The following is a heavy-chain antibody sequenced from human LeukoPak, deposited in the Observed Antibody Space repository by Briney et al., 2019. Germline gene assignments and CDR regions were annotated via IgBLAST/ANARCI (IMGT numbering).Heavy chain of an antibody. V-gene: IGHV3-66*01. J-gene: IGHJ3*02. Sequence: GGSLRLSCAASGFTVSSNYMTWVRQAPGKGLEWVSVISSGGGTYYADSVKGRFTISRDSPKNTLSLQMNSLRGEDTAVYYCAGVRTGAFDIWGQGTMVTVSS. CDR1: GFTVSSNY. CDR2: ISSGGGT. CDR3: AGVRTGAFDI.